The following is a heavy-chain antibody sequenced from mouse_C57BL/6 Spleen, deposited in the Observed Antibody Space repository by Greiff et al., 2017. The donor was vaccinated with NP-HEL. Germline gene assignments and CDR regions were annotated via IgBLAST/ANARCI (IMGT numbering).Heavy chain of an antibody. CDR3: ARREGLCRGFAY. Sequence: QVTLKESGPGILQSSQTLSLTCSFSGFSLSTSGMGVSWIRQPSGKGLEWLAHIYWDDDKRYNPFLKSRLPISKDTSRNQVFLQVTSVDTADTATYYCARREGLCRGFAYWGQGTLVTVSA. CDR2: IYWDDDK. V-gene: IGHV8-12*01. J-gene: IGHJ3*01. D-gene: IGHD1-1*01. CDR1: GFSLSTSGMG.